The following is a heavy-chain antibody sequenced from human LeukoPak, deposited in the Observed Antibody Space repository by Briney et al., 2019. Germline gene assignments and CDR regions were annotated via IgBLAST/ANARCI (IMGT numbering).Heavy chain of an antibody. D-gene: IGHD3-22*01. Sequence: PGGSLRLSCAASGFTSSSYWMSWVRQAPGKGLEWVANIKQDGSEKYYVDSVKGRFTISRDNAKNSLYLQMNSLRAEDTAVYYCARDGYYYDSSGYSNWFDPWGQGTLVTVSS. CDR3: ARDGYYYDSSGYSNWFDP. J-gene: IGHJ5*02. CDR2: IKQDGSEK. CDR1: GFTSSSYW. V-gene: IGHV3-7*01.